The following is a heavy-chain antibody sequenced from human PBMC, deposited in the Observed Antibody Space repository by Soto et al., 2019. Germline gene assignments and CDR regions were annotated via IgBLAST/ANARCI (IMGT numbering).Heavy chain of an antibody. D-gene: IGHD6-19*01. V-gene: IGHV4-4*07. CDR2: VHVSGGT. CDR1: GESISNFY. Sequence: SETLSLTCSVSGESISNFYWSWIRQSAGKGLEWIGHVHVSGGTNYNAPLQSRVTMSVDTSSNHVSLQLTSLTVADTAVYYCARDRYGWYPGFDLDVWGPGTTVTVYS. CDR3: ARDRYGWYPGFDLDV. J-gene: IGHJ6*02.